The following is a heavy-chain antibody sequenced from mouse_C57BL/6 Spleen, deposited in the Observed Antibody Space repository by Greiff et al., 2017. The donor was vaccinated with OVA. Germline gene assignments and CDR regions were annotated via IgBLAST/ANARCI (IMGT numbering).Heavy chain of an antibody. CDR1: GYTFTSYW. CDR2: IDPSDSET. CDR3: ARGATVVADV. V-gene: IGHV1-52*01. Sequence: QVQLQQPGAELVRPGSSVKLSCKASGYTFTSYWMHWVKQRPIQGLEWIGNIDPSDSETHYNQKFKDKATLTVDKSSSTAYMQLSSLTSEDSAVYYCARGATVVADVWGTGTTVTVSS. J-gene: IGHJ1*03. D-gene: IGHD1-1*01.